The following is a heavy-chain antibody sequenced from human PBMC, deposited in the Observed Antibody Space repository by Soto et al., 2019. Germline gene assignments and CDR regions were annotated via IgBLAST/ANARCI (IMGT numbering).Heavy chain of an antibody. CDR1: GYVYISYG. J-gene: IGHJ4*02. CDR3: ARDQRYYGSGSYYSDS. V-gene: IGHV1-18*04. D-gene: IGHD3-10*01. CDR2: ISAYTGKA. Sequence: ASVKVSCKTSGYVYISYGISWVRQAPGHGLEWVGWISAYTGKADYAQKFQGRVTMTTETSTSTAFLELRSLRSDDTAVYYCARDQRYYGSGSYYSDSWGQGTLVTVSS.